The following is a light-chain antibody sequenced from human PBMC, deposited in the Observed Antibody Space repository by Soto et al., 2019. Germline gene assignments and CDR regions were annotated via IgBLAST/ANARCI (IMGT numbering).Light chain of an antibody. CDR1: QDISNF. V-gene: IGKV1-33*01. J-gene: IGKJ3*01. Sequence: DIQMTQSPSSLSASVGDRVTITCQASQDISNFLNWYQHKPGKSPKLLINDASNLETGVPSRFSGSGSSTDFTLTINSLQPEYVATYYCQQYDSLPLSFGPGTKVELK. CDR2: DAS. CDR3: QQYDSLPLS.